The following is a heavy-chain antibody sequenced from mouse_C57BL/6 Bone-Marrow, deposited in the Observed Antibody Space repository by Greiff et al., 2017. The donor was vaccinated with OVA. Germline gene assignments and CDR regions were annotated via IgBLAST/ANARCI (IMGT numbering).Heavy chain of an antibody. CDR2: IDPSDSYT. J-gene: IGHJ1*03. CDR3: ARKDLGSSHWYFDV. Sequence: QVQLQQPGAELVKPGASVKLSCKASGYTFTSYWMQWVKQRPGQGLEWIGEIDPSDSYTNYNQKFKGKATLTVDTSSSTAYMQLSSLTSEDSAVDYCARKDLGSSHWYFDVWGTGTTVTVSS. V-gene: IGHV1-50*01. D-gene: IGHD1-1*01. CDR1: GYTFTSYW.